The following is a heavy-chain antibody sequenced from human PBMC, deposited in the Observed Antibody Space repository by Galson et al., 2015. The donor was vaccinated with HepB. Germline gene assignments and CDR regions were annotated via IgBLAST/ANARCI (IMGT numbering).Heavy chain of an antibody. D-gene: IGHD4-17*01. V-gene: IGHV1-45*02. J-gene: IGHJ5*02. Sequence: SVKVSCKASGYTFTYRYLHWVRQAPGQALEWMGWITPFNGNTNYAQKFQDRVTITRDRSMSTAYMELSSLRSEDTAMYYCAISTTVTGWFDPWGQGTLVTVSP. CDR2: ITPFNGNT. CDR3: AISTTVTGWFDP. CDR1: GYTFTYRY.